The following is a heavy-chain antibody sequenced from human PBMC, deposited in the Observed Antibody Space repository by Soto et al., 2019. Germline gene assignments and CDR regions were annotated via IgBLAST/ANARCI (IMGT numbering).Heavy chain of an antibody. Sequence: LRLSCAASGFTFSSYAMHWVRQAPGKGLGWVAVISYDGSNKYYADSVKGRFTISRDNSKNTLYLQMNSLRAEDTAVYYCARDPAAYDTDDAFDIWGQGTMVTVS. D-gene: IGHD6-13*01. J-gene: IGHJ3*02. CDR2: ISYDGSNK. CDR3: ARDPAAYDTDDAFDI. V-gene: IGHV3-30-3*01. CDR1: GFTFSSYA.